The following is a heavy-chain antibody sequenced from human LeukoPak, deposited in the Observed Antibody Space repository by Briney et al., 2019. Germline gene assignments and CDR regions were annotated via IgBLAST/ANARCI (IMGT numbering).Heavy chain of an antibody. CDR2: ISAYNGNT. CDR3: ARSAKLRGYCSGGSCYQPDY. J-gene: IGHJ4*02. CDR1: GYTFTSYG. Sequence: ASVKVSCKASGYTFTSYGISWVRQAPGQGLEWMGWISAYNGNTNYAQKLQGRVTMTTDTSTSTAYMELRSLRSDDMAVYYCARSAKLRGYCSGGSCYQPDYWGQGTLVTVSS. D-gene: IGHD2-15*01. V-gene: IGHV1-18*03.